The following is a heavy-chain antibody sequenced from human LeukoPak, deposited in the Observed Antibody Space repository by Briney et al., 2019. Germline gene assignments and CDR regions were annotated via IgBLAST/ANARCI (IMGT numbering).Heavy chain of an antibody. Sequence: ASVKVSCKASGYTFTGYYMHWVRQAPGQGLEWMGWINPNSGGTNYARKFQGRVTMTRDTSISTAYMELSRLRSDDTAVYYCARDSNYARVFDYYYYYMDVWGKGTTVTVSS. CDR3: ARDSNYARVFDYYYYYMDV. V-gene: IGHV1-2*02. D-gene: IGHD4-11*01. J-gene: IGHJ6*03. CDR1: GYTFTGYY. CDR2: INPNSGGT.